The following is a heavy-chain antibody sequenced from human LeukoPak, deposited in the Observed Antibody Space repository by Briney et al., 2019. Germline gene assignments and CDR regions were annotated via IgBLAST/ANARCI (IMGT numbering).Heavy chain of an antibody. Sequence: SQTLSLTCTVSGGSISSGSYYWSWIRQPAGKGLQWIGRIYTSGSTNYNPSLKSRVTISVDTSKNQFSLKLSSVTAADTAVYYCARSYDSSGSDYWGQGTLVTVSS. J-gene: IGHJ4*02. V-gene: IGHV4-61*02. D-gene: IGHD3-22*01. CDR3: ARSYDSSGSDY. CDR1: GGSISSGSYY. CDR2: IYTSGST.